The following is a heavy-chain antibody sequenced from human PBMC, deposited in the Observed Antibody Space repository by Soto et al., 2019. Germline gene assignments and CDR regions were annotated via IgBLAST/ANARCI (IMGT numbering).Heavy chain of an antibody. V-gene: IGHV4-34*01. CDR3: GRVDIKMAIQPIDS. J-gene: IGHJ4*02. CDR2: VNPGGIT. CDR1: GGSLSGYY. Sequence: PSETLSLTCAVYGGSLSGYYWTWIRQPPGKGLEWIGEVNPGGITNYSPSVKSRLTISLDTSKKQVSLEMTSVTAADTAVYYCGRVDIKMAIQPIDSWGPGTLVTVSS.